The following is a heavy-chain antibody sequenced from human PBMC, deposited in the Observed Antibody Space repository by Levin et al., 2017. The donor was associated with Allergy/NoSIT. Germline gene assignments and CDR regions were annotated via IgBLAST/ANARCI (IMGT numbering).Heavy chain of an antibody. CDR2: INHSGST. Sequence: PSETLSLTCAVYGGSFSGYYWSWIRQPPGKGLEWIGEINHSGSTNYNPSLKSRVTISVDTSKNQFSLKLSSVTAADTAVYYCARGQHPLLPINWFDPWGQGTLVTVSS. CDR1: GGSFSGYY. J-gene: IGHJ5*02. V-gene: IGHV4-34*01. D-gene: IGHD3-22*01. CDR3: ARGQHPLLPINWFDP.